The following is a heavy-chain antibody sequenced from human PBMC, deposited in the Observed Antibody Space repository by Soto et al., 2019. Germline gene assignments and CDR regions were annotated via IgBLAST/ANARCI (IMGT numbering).Heavy chain of an antibody. CDR3: ARDHYSYYDFWSGYYPPPFDY. D-gene: IGHD3-3*01. J-gene: IGHJ4*02. V-gene: IGHV1-18*01. CDR1: GYTFTSYG. CDR2: ISAYNGNT. Sequence: ASVKVSCKASGYTFTSYGISWVRQAPGQGLEWMGWISAYNGNTNYAQKLQGRVTMTTDTSTSTAYMELRSLRSDDTAVYYCARDHYSYYDFWSGYYPPPFDYWGQGTLVTVSS.